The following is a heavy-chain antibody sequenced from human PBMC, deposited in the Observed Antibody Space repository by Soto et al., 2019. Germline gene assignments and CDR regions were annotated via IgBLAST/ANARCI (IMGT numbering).Heavy chain of an antibody. CDR1: GYSFTIYW. Sequence: GESLKISCTGSGYSFTIYWIGWVRQMPGKGLDCMGIIYPGDSDTRYSPSFQGQVTISADKSISTAYLQWSSLKASDTAMYYCARHDSDSSGWLDYYYYCMDVWGQWTTVTVS. D-gene: IGHD6-19*01. CDR2: IYPGDSDT. CDR3: ARHDSDSSGWLDYYYYCMDV. J-gene: IGHJ6*02. V-gene: IGHV5-51*01.